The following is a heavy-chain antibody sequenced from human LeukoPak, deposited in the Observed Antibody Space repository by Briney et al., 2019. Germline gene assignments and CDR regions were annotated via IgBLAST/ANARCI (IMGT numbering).Heavy chain of an antibody. J-gene: IGHJ3*02. Sequence: PWGSLRLSCADSGITFSRYCMTWVRQAPGKGLEWVANIKQDGSEKYYVDSVKGRFTISRDNAKNSLYLQMNSLRAEDTAVYYCARVAAAAFYDAFDIWGQGTMVTVSS. CDR3: ARVAAAAFYDAFDI. CDR2: IKQDGSEK. D-gene: IGHD6-13*01. CDR1: GITFSRYC. V-gene: IGHV3-7*01.